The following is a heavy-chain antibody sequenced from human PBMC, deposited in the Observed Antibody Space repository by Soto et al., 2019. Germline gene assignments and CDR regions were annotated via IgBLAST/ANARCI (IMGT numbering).Heavy chain of an antibody. D-gene: IGHD2-15*01. CDR1: GFTFSSYA. CDR2: ISGSGGST. CDR3: AKGGYCSGGSCYSWGWFDP. V-gene: IGHV3-23*01. Sequence: GGSLRLSCAASGFTFSSYAMSWVRQAPGKGLEWVSAISGSGGSTYYADSVKGRFTISRDNSKNTLYLQMNSLRAEDTAVYYCAKGGYCSGGSCYSWGWFDPWGQGTLVTVSS. J-gene: IGHJ5*02.